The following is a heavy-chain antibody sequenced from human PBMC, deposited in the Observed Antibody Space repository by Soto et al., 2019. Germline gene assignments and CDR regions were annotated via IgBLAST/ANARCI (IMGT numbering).Heavy chain of an antibody. Sequence: GGSLRLSCAASGFTFSSYAMSWVRQAPGKGLEWVSAISGSGGSTYYADSVKGRFTISRDNSKNTLYLQMNSLRAEDTAVYYCAKWGSRRPHCSSTSCLTYFDYWGQGTLVTVSS. CDR3: AKWGSRRPHCSSTSCLTYFDY. J-gene: IGHJ4*02. D-gene: IGHD2-2*01. CDR2: ISGSGGST. CDR1: GFTFSSYA. V-gene: IGHV3-23*01.